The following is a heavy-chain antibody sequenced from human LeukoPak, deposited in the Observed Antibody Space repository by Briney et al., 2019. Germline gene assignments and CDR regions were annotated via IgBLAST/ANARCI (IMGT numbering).Heavy chain of an antibody. Sequence: GGSLRLSCAASGFTFSSYSMNWVRQAPGKGLEWVSSISCSSSYIYYADSVKGRFTISRDNAKNSLYLQMNSLRAEDTAVYYCAPSIAAPYSWFDPWGQGTLVTVSS. CDR1: GFTFSSYS. CDR3: APSIAAPYSWFDP. V-gene: IGHV3-21*01. J-gene: IGHJ5*02. CDR2: ISCSSSYI. D-gene: IGHD6-6*01.